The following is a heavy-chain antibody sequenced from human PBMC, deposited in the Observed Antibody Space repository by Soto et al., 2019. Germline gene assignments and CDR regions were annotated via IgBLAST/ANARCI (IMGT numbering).Heavy chain of an antibody. D-gene: IGHD1-26*01. Sequence: ASVKVSCKASGVTFDNFIMNWVRQTPGRGLEWMGGIVPMLGTPTYAEKFKGRVTISATGSTSTMYMEVTSLRSEDTAIYYCARNGTYSSSLSQYSGMDVWGQGTTVTVSS. V-gene: IGHV1-69*13. CDR3: ARNGTYSSSLSQYSGMDV. CDR1: GVTFDNFI. CDR2: IVPMLGTP. J-gene: IGHJ6*02.